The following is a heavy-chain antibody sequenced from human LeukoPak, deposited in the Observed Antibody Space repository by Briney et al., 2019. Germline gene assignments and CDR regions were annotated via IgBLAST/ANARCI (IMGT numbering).Heavy chain of an antibody. V-gene: IGHV4-59*01. D-gene: IGHD6-19*01. CDR2: IYYSGST. CDR1: GGSISSYY. Sequence: SETLFLTCTVSGGSISSYYWSWIRQPPGKGLEWTGYIYYSGSTNYNPSLKSRVTISVDTSKNQFSLKLSSVTAADTAVYYCARFGSSSGAWGQGTLVTVSS. J-gene: IGHJ5*02. CDR3: ARFGSSSGA.